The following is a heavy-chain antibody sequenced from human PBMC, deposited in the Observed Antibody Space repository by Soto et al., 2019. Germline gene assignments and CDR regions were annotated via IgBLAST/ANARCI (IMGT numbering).Heavy chain of an antibody. Sequence: QLQLVQPGAEVKKPGASVKVSCKASGYTVTGDDINWLRKATGQGLEWMGWMNPNTGYTAKAKKFQGRVTMTRTIAISTVAMELSIMSSGDKAVYYCASTRLQSAVDIWGQGKMGTVSS. CDR3: ASTRLQSAVDI. J-gene: IGHJ3*02. D-gene: IGHD4-4*01. CDR1: GYTVTGDD. V-gene: IGHV1-8*01. CDR2: MNPNTGYT.